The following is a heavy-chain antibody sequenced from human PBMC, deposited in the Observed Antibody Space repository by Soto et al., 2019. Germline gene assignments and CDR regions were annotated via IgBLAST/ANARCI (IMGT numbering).Heavy chain of an antibody. J-gene: IGHJ6*02. V-gene: IGHV1-2*04. CDR3: ARGDSTDCSNGVCSFFYNHDMDV. D-gene: IGHD2-8*01. CDR2: INPKSGGT. CDR1: GYSFTDYH. Sequence: ASVKVSCKASGYSFTDYHIHWVRQAPGQGLEWLGRINPKSGGTSTAQKFQGWVTMTTDTYISTASMELTRLTSDDTAIYYCARGDSTDCSNGVCSFFYNHDMDVWGQGTTVTVSS.